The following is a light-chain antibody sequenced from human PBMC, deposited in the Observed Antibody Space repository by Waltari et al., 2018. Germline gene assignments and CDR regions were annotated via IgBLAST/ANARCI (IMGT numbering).Light chain of an antibody. CDR3: GTWDSSLSGAV. CDR2: EDS. J-gene: IGLJ7*01. CDR1: SSNIGNNY. V-gene: IGLV1-51*02. Sequence: QPVLTPPHSVSAAPGQRVNISCSGGSSNIGNNYVSWYRQFPGTAPKLLIYEDSERPSGIPGRFSGSKSGTSATLDITGLQAGDEADYYCGTWDSSLSGAVFGGGTHLTVL.